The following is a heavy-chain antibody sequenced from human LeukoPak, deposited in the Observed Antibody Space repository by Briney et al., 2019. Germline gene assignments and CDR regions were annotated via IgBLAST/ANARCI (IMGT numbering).Heavy chain of an antibody. V-gene: IGHV3-23*01. CDR2: MSCIGSST. Sequence: PGGSLRLSCAASGFTFSSYAMSWVRQAPGKGLEWVSAMSCIGSSTYYADSVKGRFTISRHNSKNTLYLQMNSLTAEEPSVYYCANHYDSSGWTGGYWGQGNLVTVSS. CDR3: ANHYDSSGWTGGY. D-gene: IGHD3-22*01. J-gene: IGHJ4*02. CDR1: GFTFSSYA.